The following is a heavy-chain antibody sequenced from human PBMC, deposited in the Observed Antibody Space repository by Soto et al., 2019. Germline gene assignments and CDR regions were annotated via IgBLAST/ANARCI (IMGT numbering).Heavy chain of an antibody. Sequence: PGGSMRLSCAASGFPFSSYAMSWVRQAPGKGLEWVSAISGSGGSTYYADSVKGRFTISRDDSENTAYLQMNSLKTEDTAVYYCTRRAFSSAAGPNYYYQYGMDVWGQGTTVTVSS. CDR3: TRRAFSSAAGPNYYYQYGMDV. CDR2: ISGSGGST. CDR1: GFPFSSYA. D-gene: IGHD6-13*01. J-gene: IGHJ6*02. V-gene: IGHV3-23*01.